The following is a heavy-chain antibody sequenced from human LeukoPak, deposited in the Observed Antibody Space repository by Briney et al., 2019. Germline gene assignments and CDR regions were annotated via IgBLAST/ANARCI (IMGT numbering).Heavy chain of an antibody. Sequence: GGSLRLSCAASGFTFSTYRMNWVRQARAKGLEWVSSISSSSSYIYYADSVNGRFTISRDNAKNSLFLQMNSLRAEDTAVYYCAREVRVTTVLDYWGQGTQVTVFS. CDR1: GFTFSTYR. CDR2: ISSSSSYI. D-gene: IGHD4-17*01. J-gene: IGHJ4*02. CDR3: AREVRVTTVLDY. V-gene: IGHV3-21*06.